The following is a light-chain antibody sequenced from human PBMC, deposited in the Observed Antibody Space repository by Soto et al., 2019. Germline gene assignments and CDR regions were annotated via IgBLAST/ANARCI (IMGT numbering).Light chain of an antibody. Sequence: IQMTQSPSSLSASVGDRVTITCRASQTINRYLSWYQQKPGKAPNLLISAASTLQAGVPSRFSGSESGIEFTLTISSLQPEDFATYYCQQTYSSPWTFGQGTKVEIK. CDR2: AAS. CDR3: QQTYSSPWT. CDR1: QTINRY. J-gene: IGKJ1*01. V-gene: IGKV1-39*01.